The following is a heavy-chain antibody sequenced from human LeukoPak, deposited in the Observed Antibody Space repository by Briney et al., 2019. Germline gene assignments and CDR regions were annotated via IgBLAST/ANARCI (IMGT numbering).Heavy chain of an antibody. V-gene: IGHV3-23*01. J-gene: IGHJ4*02. D-gene: IGHD5-18*01. CDR3: AKDGGYRRYYFDY. CDR1: GFTFSSYA. CDR2: ISGSGGST. Sequence: GGSLRLSCAASGFTFSSYAMSWVRQAPGKGLEWVSAISGSGGSTYYADSVKGRFTISRDNSKNTLYLQMNSLRAEDTAVYYCAKDGGYRRYYFDYWGQATLVTVSS.